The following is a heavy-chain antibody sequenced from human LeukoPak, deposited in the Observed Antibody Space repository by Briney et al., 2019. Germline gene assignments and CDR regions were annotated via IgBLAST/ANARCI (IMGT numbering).Heavy chain of an antibody. CDR1: GYTFTGYY. D-gene: IGHD2-15*01. CDR2: INPNSGGT. V-gene: IGHV1-2*02. CDR3: ARWPNRSGGSCYGMDV. Sequence: ASVKVSCKASGYTFTGYYMHWVRQAPGQGLECMGWINPNSGGTNYAQKFQGRVTMTRDTSISTAYMELSRLRSDDTAVYYCARWPNRSGGSCYGMDVWGQGTTVTVSS. J-gene: IGHJ6*02.